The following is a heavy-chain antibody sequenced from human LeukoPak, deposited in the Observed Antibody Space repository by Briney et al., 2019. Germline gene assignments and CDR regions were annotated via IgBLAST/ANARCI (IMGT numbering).Heavy chain of an antibody. J-gene: IGHJ2*01. CDR3: AALRGLQNWYFDL. CDR2: ISSGSGTI. V-gene: IGHV3-48*01. Sequence: PGGSLRLSCGASGFTVSSNYMSWVRQAPGKGLEWVSYISSGSGTIYYADSVKGRFTISRDNAKNSLFLQMNSLRAEDTAVYYCAALRGLQNWYFDLWGRGTLVTVSS. D-gene: IGHD4-17*01. CDR1: GFTVSSNY.